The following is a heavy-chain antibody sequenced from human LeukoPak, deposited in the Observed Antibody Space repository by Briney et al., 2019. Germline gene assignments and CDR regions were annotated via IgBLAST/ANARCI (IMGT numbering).Heavy chain of an antibody. V-gene: IGHV1-18*04. CDR3: ARQARVAVAGTPSDAFDI. Sequence: ASVKVSCKASGYTFTGYYMHWVRQAPGQGLEWMGWISAYNGNTNYAQKLQGRVTMTTDTSTSTAYMELRSLRSDDTAVYYCARQARVAVAGTPSDAFDIWGQGTMVTVSS. CDR1: GYTFTGYY. D-gene: IGHD6-19*01. CDR2: ISAYNGNT. J-gene: IGHJ3*02.